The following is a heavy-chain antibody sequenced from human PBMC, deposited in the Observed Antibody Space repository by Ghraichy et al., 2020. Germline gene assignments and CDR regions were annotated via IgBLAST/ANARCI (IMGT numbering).Heavy chain of an antibody. D-gene: IGHD3-10*01. Sequence: SESLSLTCSVSGGSISSSSGYYCGSIRQPPGKGLEWIGSIYYSGSNYYNPSLKSRVTISVDTSKNQFSLKLSSVTAADTAIYYCARTYYYGSGSSNWFDPWGQGTLFSVSS. V-gene: IGHV4-39*01. CDR3: ARTYYYGSGSSNWFDP. CDR1: GGSISSSSGYY. CDR2: IYYSGSN. J-gene: IGHJ5*02.